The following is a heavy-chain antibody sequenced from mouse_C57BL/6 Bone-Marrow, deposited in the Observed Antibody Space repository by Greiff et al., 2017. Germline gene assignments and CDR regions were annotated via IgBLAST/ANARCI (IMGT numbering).Heavy chain of an antibody. CDR2: IDPETGGT. V-gene: IGHV1-15*01. D-gene: IGHD2-3*01. CDR3: TRRHDGYYYWYCDV. Sequence: VQRVESGAELVRPGASVTLSCKASGYTFTDYEMHWVKQTPVHGLEWIGAIDPETGGTAYNQKFKGKAILTADKSSSTAYIELRSLTSEDSAVYYWTRRHDGYYYWYCDVWGTGTTVTVSS. CDR1: GYTFTDYE. J-gene: IGHJ1*03.